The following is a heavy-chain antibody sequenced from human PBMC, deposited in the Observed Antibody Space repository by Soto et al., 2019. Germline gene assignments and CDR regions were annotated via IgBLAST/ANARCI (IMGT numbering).Heavy chain of an antibody. CDR1: GYIFTSYP. V-gene: IGHV1-3*04. J-gene: IGHJ6*02. CDR2: INTGTGNT. Sequence: ASVKVSCKASGYIFTSYPMHWVRQAPGHSLEWMGWINTGTGNTKYSQNFQGRVSTSRDTSAYTAYMELSSLRSEDTAVYYCARGRECIAAAGTCYYYGMDVWGQGTTVTVSS. CDR3: ARGRECIAAAGTCYYYGMDV. D-gene: IGHD6-13*01.